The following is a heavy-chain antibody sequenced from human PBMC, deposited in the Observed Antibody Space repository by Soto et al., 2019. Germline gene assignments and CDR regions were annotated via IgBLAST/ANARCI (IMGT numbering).Heavy chain of an antibody. D-gene: IGHD2-2*01. J-gene: IGHJ4*02. V-gene: IGHV1-8*01. Sequence: QVQLVQSGAEVKKPGASVKVSCKASGYTFTSNDINWVRQAPGQGPEWMGWMNPDNGKTGFAQKFQGRITMTRNTSISTAYMELSSLRSDDTAAYFCASPLCSSTRCGPYFFDSWGQGSLVTVSS. CDR2: MNPDNGKT. CDR3: ASPLCSSTRCGPYFFDS. CDR1: GYTFTSND.